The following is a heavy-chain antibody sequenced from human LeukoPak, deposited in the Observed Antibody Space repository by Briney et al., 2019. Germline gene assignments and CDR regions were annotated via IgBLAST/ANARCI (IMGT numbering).Heavy chain of an antibody. CDR1: GFTFSSYG. Sequence: PGGSLRFSCAASGFTFSSYGMHWVRQAPGKGLEWVAVISYDGSNKYYADSVKGRFTISRDNSKNTLYLQMNSLRAEDTAVYYCAKDLRGYSYGLRNNWFDPWGQGTLVTVSS. D-gene: IGHD5-18*01. CDR2: ISYDGSNK. J-gene: IGHJ5*02. CDR3: AKDLRGYSYGLRNNWFDP. V-gene: IGHV3-30*18.